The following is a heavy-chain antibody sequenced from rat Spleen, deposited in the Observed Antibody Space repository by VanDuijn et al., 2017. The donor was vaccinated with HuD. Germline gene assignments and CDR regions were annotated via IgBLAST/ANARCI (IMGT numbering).Heavy chain of an antibody. CDR3: AIRGNSVFWNFDF. CDR1: GFTFSDYY. V-gene: IGHV5-25*01. CDR2: ISIGGYNT. Sequence: EVQLVESGGGLVQPGRSMKLSCAASGFTFSDYYMAWVRQAPTKGLEWVASISIGGYNTYYRDSVKGRFSISRDDAKSTLYLQMDSLRSEDTATYYCAIRGNSVFWNFDFWGPGTMVSVSS. D-gene: IGHD4-4*01. J-gene: IGHJ1*01.